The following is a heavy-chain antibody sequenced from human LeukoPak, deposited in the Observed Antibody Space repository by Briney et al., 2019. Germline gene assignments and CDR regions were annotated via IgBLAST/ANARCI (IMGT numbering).Heavy chain of an antibody. CDR2: INSGGST. Sequence: GGSLRLSCAASGFTVSSNYMSWVRQAPGKGLEWVSVINSGGSTYYADSVKGRFTISRDNSKNTLYLQMNSLRAEDTAIYYCARDGDTSGWYAWGQGILVTVSS. D-gene: IGHD6-19*01. CDR1: GFTVSSNY. J-gene: IGHJ5*02. CDR3: ARDGDTSGWYA. V-gene: IGHV3-53*01.